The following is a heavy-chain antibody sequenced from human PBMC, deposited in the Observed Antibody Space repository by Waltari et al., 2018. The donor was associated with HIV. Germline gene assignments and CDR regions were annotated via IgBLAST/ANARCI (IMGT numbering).Heavy chain of an antibody. V-gene: IGHV3-21*06. J-gene: IGHJ4*02. CDR3: TATVTTRGTFDY. D-gene: IGHD4-17*01. Sequence: EVQLVESGGGLAKPGGSRRLSCAASGFPLGRYAMNWVRQAPGKGLEWIAYISRSSDYIYYADSVKGRFIISRDNAKNSVFLDMNNMRDVDTAVYYCTATVTTRGTFDYWGQGTMVPVS. CDR2: ISRSSDYI. CDR1: GFPLGRYA.